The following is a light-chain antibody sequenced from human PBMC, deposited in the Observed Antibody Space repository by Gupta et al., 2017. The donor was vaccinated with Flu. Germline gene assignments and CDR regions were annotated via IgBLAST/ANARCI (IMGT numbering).Light chain of an antibody. V-gene: IGKV3-15*01. CDR2: GTS. CDR1: QSVSSS. CDR3: QQYDTWPPWT. Sequence: ELVMPQSPATLSVSPGERATLSCRASQSVSSSLAWYQQRPGQAPRLIIYGTSTRATGIPARFSGSGSGTEFTLTISSLQAEDFAVYYCQQYDTWPPWTFGQGTKVEI. J-gene: IGKJ1*01.